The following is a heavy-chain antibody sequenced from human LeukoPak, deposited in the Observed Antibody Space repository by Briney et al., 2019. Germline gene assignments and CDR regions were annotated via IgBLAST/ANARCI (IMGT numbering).Heavy chain of an antibody. CDR3: ARIYDIGPYSWFDP. Sequence: GGSLRLSCAASGFTFSAYWMHWVRQAPGKGLVWVSRINTDGSSTTYADSVKGRFTISRDSAKNTLYLQMNSLRAEDTAVYYCARIYDIGPYSWFDPWGQGTLVTVSS. CDR2: INTDGSST. V-gene: IGHV3-74*01. CDR1: GFTFSAYW. D-gene: IGHD3-9*01. J-gene: IGHJ5*02.